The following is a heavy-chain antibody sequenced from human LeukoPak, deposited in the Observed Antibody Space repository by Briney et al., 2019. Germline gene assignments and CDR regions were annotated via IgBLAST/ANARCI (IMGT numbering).Heavy chain of an antibody. CDR1: GYTFTNYH. CDR2: INPSGGST. J-gene: IGHJ4*02. Sequence: ASVKVSCKASGYTFTNYHIHWVRQAPGQGLEWMGIINPSGGSTSDAQKFQGRVTMTRDMSTSTVYMQLSSLRSDDTAVYYCARAIGVVWFGELLGAYFDYWGQGTLVTVSS. CDR3: ARAIGVVWFGELLGAYFDY. D-gene: IGHD3-10*01. V-gene: IGHV1-46*01.